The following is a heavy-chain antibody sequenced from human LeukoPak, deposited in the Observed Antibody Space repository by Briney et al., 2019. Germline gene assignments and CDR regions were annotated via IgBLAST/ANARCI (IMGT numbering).Heavy chain of an antibody. D-gene: IGHD1-26*01. CDR1: GFTFGDHA. Sequence: GGSLRLSCTASGFTFGDHAMSWVRQAPGKGLEWVSSISSSSSYIYYADSVKGRFTISRDNAKNSLYLQMNSLRAEDTAVYYCARQGGHDAFDIWGQGTMVTVSS. V-gene: IGHV3-21*01. CDR2: ISSSSSYI. J-gene: IGHJ3*02. CDR3: ARQGGHDAFDI.